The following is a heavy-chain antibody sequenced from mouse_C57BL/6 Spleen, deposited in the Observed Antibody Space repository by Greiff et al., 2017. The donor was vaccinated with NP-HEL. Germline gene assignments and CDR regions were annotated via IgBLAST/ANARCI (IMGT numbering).Heavy chain of an antibody. Sequence: DVKLQESGPGLAKPSQTLSLTCSVTGYSITSDYWNWIRKFPGNKLEYMGYISYSGSTYYNPSLKSRISITRDTSKNQYYLQLNSVTTEDTATYYCARSYYDFYWYFDVWGTGTTVTVSS. CDR3: ARSYYDFYWYFDV. D-gene: IGHD2-10*01. J-gene: IGHJ1*03. V-gene: IGHV3-8*01. CDR2: ISYSGST. CDR1: GYSITSDY.